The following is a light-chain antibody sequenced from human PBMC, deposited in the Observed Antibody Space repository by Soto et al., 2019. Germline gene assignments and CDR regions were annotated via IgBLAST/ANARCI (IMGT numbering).Light chain of an antibody. V-gene: IGKV3-15*01. Sequence: EIVMTQSPATLSVSPGERATLSCRASQSVSSKLAWYQQKPGQAPMLLIYGASTRATGIPARFSGSGSGTEFTLTISSLQSEDFAVYYCQQYNNWPPVAFGQGTKVEIK. CDR2: GAS. CDR1: QSVSSK. CDR3: QQYNNWPPVA. J-gene: IGKJ1*01.